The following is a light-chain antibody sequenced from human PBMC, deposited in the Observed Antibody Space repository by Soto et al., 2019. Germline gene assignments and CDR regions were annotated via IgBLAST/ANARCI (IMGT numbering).Light chain of an antibody. CDR2: EGH. V-gene: IGLV2-23*01. CDR3: YLYIGATAYV. J-gene: IGLJ1*01. CDR1: SGVGGGFIL. Sequence: QAALAHPASVFRTPGHTFTIPSTGTSGVGGGFILVYWCQQHPGKAPKGMISEGHRRPTGAPDRYLGSTSVNAASLTFSGLQADDEPDYCCYLYIGATAYVFASGPKVTVL.